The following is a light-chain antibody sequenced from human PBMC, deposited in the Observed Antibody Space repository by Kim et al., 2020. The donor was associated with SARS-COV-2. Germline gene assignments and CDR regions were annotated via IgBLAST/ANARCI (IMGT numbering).Light chain of an antibody. V-gene: IGKV3-20*01. CDR3: QQYGSSRALT. CDR1: QSVSSNY. Sequence: EIVLTQSPGTLSLSPGERATLSCRASQSVSSNYLAWYQQKPGQAPRLLIYGASRRATGIPDRFSGSWSETDFTLTISRLEPADFVVYYCQQYGSSRALTFGGGTKLEI. CDR2: GAS. J-gene: IGKJ4*01.